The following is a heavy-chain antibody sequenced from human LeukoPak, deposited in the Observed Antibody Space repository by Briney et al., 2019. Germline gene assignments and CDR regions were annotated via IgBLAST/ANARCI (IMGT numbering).Heavy chain of an antibody. Sequence: PSETLSLTCTVSGGSISSYYWSWIRQPPGKGLEWIGYIYYSGSTNYNPSLKSRVTISVDTSKNQFSLKLSSVTAADTAVYYCARLNSLWFGGEFDYWGQGTLVTVSS. D-gene: IGHD3-10*01. J-gene: IGHJ4*02. CDR2: IYYSGST. CDR3: ARLNSLWFGGEFDY. V-gene: IGHV4-59*01. CDR1: GGSISSYY.